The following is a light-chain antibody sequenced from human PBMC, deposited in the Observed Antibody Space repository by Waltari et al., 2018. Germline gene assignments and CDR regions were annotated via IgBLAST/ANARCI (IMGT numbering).Light chain of an antibody. V-gene: IGLV1-44*01. Sequence: QSVLPQPPSASGTPGQRLTISCSGSSSNIGSNTVNWSQQLPGTAPKLLIYSNNQRPSGVPDRFSGSKSGTSASLAISGLQSEDEADYYCAAWDDSLNGPHVVFGGGTKLTVL. CDR3: AAWDDSLNGPHVV. J-gene: IGLJ2*01. CDR1: SSNIGSNT. CDR2: SNN.